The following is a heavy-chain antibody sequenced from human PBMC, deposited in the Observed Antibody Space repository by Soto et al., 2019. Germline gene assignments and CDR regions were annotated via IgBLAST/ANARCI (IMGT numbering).Heavy chain of an antibody. Sequence: EVQLVESGGGLVQPGGSLRLSCAASGFTFSPYYMHWVRQVPGQGLVWVSYINSVGTTSYADSVRGRFTVSRDNAKNTLYVEMNSLTGEDTALYYCARGGCSSTSCLDVWGEGTTVTVSS. CDR1: GFTFSPYY. CDR3: ARGGCSSTSCLDV. V-gene: IGHV3-74*01. D-gene: IGHD2-2*01. CDR2: INSVGTT. J-gene: IGHJ6*04.